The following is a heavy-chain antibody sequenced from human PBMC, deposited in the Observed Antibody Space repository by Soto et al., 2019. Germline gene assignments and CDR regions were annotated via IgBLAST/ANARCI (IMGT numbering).Heavy chain of an antibody. Sequence: SETLSLTCTVTGGSTTSYYWSWIRQSPGKGLECIGHVYYSGSTNYNPSLKSRVTMSVDTSKNQFSLKLSSVTAADTAVYYCAREGSRTPFDYWGQGTLVTVSS. J-gene: IGHJ4*02. CDR3: AREGSRTPFDY. V-gene: IGHV4-59*01. D-gene: IGHD6-13*01. CDR1: GGSTTSYY. CDR2: VYYSGST.